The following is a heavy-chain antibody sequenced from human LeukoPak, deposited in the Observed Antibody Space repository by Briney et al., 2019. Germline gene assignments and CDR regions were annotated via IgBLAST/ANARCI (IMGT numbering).Heavy chain of an antibody. CDR3: ARAAESSWCDY. CDR2: ISAYNGNT. CDR1: GYTFTSYG. D-gene: IGHD6-13*01. Sequence: ASVKVSCKASGYTFTSYGISWLRQAPGQGLEWMGWISAYNGNTNYAQKLQGRVTMTTDTSTSTAYMELRSLRFDDTAVYYRARAAESSWCDYWGQGTLVTVSS. V-gene: IGHV1-18*01. J-gene: IGHJ4*02.